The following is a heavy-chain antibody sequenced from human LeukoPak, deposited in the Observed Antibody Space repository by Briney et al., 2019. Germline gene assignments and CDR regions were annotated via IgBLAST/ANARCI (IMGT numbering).Heavy chain of an antibody. J-gene: IGHJ4*02. Sequence: TGGSLRLSCAASGFTFSSYAMAWVRQAPGKGLEWVSSISESSRSAGSFYTDSVKGRVTISRDNSENTLYLQMNSLTADDTAVYYCAKRPSTGTGAFFDYWGQGTLVTVSS. CDR2: ISESSRSAGS. CDR1: GFTFSSYA. V-gene: IGHV3-23*01. D-gene: IGHD1-1*01. CDR3: AKRPSTGTGAFFDY.